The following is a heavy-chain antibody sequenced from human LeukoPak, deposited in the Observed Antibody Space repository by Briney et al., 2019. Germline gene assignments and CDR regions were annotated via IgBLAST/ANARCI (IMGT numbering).Heavy chain of an antibody. Sequence: GGSLRLSCAASGFTFSNAWMSWVRQAPGKGLEWVANIKQDGSEKYYVDSVKGRFTISRDNAKNSLYLQMNSLRAEDTAVYYCARVPPPTNAFDIWGQGTMVTVSS. J-gene: IGHJ3*02. CDR1: GFTFSNAW. CDR3: ARVPPPTNAFDI. CDR2: IKQDGSEK. V-gene: IGHV3-7*01.